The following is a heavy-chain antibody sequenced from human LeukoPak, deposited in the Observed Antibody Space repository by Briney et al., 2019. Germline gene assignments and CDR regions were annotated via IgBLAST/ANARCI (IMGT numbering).Heavy chain of an antibody. CDR1: GFTFSSYW. CDR3: ARVSRGYCSGGNCYGNYYFDY. Sequence: GGSLRLSCAASGFTFSSYWMSWVRQAPGKGLEWVANIKQDGSEKYYVDSVKGRFTISRDNAKNSLYLQMNSLRAEDTAVYYCARVSRGYCSGGNCYGNYYFDYWGQGTLVTVSS. CDR2: IKQDGSEK. J-gene: IGHJ4*02. D-gene: IGHD2-15*01. V-gene: IGHV3-7*04.